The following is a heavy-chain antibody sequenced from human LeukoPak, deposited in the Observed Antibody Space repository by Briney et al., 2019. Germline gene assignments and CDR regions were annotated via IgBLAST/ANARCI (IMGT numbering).Heavy chain of an antibody. CDR2: IKQDGSEK. CDR1: GFTFSSHW. CDR3: ARGSSAIEY. J-gene: IGHJ4*02. V-gene: IGHV3-7*01. Sequence: GGSLRPSCAASGFTFSSHWMSWVRQAPGKGLEWVGNIKQDGSEKNYVDSVKGRFTISRDNGKNSLYLQMNSLRVEDTAVYYCARGSSAIEYWGQGTLVTVSS. D-gene: IGHD6-19*01.